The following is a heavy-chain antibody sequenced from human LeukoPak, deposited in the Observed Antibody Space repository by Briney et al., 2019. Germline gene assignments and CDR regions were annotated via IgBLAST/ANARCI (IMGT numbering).Heavy chain of an antibody. CDR1: GYSFTSYW. Sequence: GESLKISCKGSGYSFTSYWIGWVRQMPGKGLEWMGIIYPGDSDTRYSPSFQGQATISADKSISTAYLQWSSLKASDTAMYYCARSETREKATIIFPDYFDYWGQGTLVTVSS. V-gene: IGHV5-51*01. D-gene: IGHD5-24*01. J-gene: IGHJ4*02. CDR2: IYPGDSDT. CDR3: ARSETREKATIIFPDYFDY.